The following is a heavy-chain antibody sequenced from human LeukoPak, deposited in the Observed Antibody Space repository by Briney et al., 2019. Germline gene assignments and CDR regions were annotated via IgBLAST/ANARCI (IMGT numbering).Heavy chain of an antibody. CDR2: INSDGSST. V-gene: IGHV3-74*01. Sequence: GGSLRLSCAASGFTFSTYWMHWVHQAPGKGLVWVSRINSDGSSTNYADSVKGRFTISRDNAKNTLYLQMNSLRAEDTAVYYCVRDMGYYDKVWGQGTLVTVSS. CDR3: VRDMGYYDKV. CDR1: GFTFSTYW. D-gene: IGHD3-22*01. J-gene: IGHJ4*02.